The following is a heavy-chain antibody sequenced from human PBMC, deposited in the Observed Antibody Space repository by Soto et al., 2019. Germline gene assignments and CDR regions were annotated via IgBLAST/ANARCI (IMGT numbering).Heavy chain of an antibody. CDR1: GDTFPSYG. J-gene: IGHJ4*02. CDR2: ISAYNGNT. V-gene: IGHV1-18*01. D-gene: IGHD5-12*01. CDR3: ARRGYPAWEGVDY. Sequence: QVQLVQSGAEVKKPGASVNVSCKASGDTFPSYGISCVRQAPGQGLEWMGGISAYNGNTNYAQKRPGRVTMTTDTSTSTASVELRSLRSDDTAVYYCARRGYPAWEGVDYWGQGTLVTVSS.